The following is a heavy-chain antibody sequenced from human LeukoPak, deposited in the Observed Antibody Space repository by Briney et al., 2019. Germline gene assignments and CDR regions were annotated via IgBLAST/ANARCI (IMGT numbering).Heavy chain of an antibody. Sequence: PGGSLRLSCAGSGFNFCSYSMSWVRPAPWKGLEFVSSISSSSSFIYYADSVKGRFTISRDNAKKSLSLQMNSLRADDTAVYYCARGYSSSWYLDWGQGTLVTVSS. J-gene: IGHJ4*02. CDR2: ISSSSSFI. V-gene: IGHV3-21*01. D-gene: IGHD6-13*01. CDR1: GFNFCSYS. CDR3: ARGYSSSWYLD.